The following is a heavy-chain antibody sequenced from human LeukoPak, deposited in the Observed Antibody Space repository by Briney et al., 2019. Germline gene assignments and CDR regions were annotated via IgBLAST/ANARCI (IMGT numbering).Heavy chain of an antibody. J-gene: IGHJ4*02. D-gene: IGHD3-22*01. V-gene: IGHV4-4*02. CDR3: ARDQADSSGYLFDY. Sequence: SETLSLTCAVSGGSISSSNWWTWVRQPPGKGLEWIGEIYHSGSTNYNPSLKSRVTLSVDKSTNQFSLKVSSVTAADTAVYYCARDQADSSGYLFDYWGQGTQVTVSS. CDR1: GGSISSSNW. CDR2: IYHSGST.